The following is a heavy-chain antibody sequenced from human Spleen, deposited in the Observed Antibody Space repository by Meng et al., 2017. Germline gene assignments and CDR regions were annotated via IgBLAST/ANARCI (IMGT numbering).Heavy chain of an antibody. Sequence: LSLTCAASGFTFSSYAMHWVRQAPGKGLEGVAVISYDGSNKYYADSVKGRFTISRDNSKNTLYLQMNSLRAEDTAVYYCANSSGWYHPPDYWGQGTLVTVSS. D-gene: IGHD6-19*01. CDR3: ANSSGWYHPPDY. V-gene: IGHV3-30*04. CDR1: GFTFSSYA. CDR2: ISYDGSNK. J-gene: IGHJ4*02.